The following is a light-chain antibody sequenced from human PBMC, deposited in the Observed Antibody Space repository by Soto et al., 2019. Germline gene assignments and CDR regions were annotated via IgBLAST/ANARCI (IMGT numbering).Light chain of an antibody. CDR2: GSA. J-gene: IGLJ1*01. CDR3: QSYDSSLSAYV. V-gene: IGLV1-40*01. Sequence: QSVLTQPPSVSGAPGQGVTISCTGSSSNIGASYDVHWYQQLLGTGPKLLIYGSANRPSGVPDRFSGSKSGTSASLAITGLQAEDEGDYYCQSYDSSLSAYVFGTGTKLTVL. CDR1: SSNIGASYD.